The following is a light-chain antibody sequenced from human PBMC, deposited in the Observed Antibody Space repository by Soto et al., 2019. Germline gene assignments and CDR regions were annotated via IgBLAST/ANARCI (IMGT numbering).Light chain of an antibody. Sequence: AIRMTQSPSSFSASTGDRVTITCRASQGIGSYLAWYQQKPGKAPKLLIYAASTLQSGVPSRFSGSGSGTDFTLTISCLQSEDFATYYCQQYYSYPSFGGGTKVDIK. CDR3: QQYYSYPS. CDR2: AAS. V-gene: IGKV1-8*01. CDR1: QGIGSY. J-gene: IGKJ4*01.